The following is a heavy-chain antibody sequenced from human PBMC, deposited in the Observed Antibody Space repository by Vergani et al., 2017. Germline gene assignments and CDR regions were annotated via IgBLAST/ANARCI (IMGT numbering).Heavy chain of an antibody. J-gene: IGHJ3*02. V-gene: IGHV3-48*03. Sequence: EVQLLETGGGLVQPGGSLRLSCAASGFTFSSYAMSWVRQAPGKGLEWVSSISSSGSTIYYADSVKGRFTISRDNAKNSLYLQMNSLRAEDTAVYYCAREHMAGSAFDIWGQGTMVTVSS. CDR2: ISSSGSTI. CDR1: GFTFSSYA. CDR3: AREHMAGSAFDI. D-gene: IGHD1-26*01.